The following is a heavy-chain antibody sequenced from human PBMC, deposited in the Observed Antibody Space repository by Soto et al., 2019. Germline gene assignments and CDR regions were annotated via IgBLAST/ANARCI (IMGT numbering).Heavy chain of an antibody. J-gene: IGHJ5*02. CDR3: AHRPSPDIVVVPAALLNWFDP. D-gene: IGHD2-2*01. V-gene: IGHV2-5*02. Sequence: QITLKESGPTLVKPTQTLTLTCTFSGFSLSTSGVGVGWIRQPPGKALEWLALIYWDDDKRYSPSLKSRLTSTKDTSKNQVVLTMTNMDPVDTATYYCAHRPSPDIVVVPAALLNWFDPWGQGTLVTVSS. CDR2: IYWDDDK. CDR1: GFSLSTSGVG.